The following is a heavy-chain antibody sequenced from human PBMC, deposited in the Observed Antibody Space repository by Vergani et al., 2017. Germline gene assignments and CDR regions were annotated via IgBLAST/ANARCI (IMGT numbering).Heavy chain of an antibody. V-gene: IGHV3-48*04. CDR2: ISSSSSTI. Sequence: VQLVESGGGLVQPGGSLRLSCAASGFTFSSYSMNWVRQAPGKGLEWVSYISSSSSTIYYADSVKGRFTISRDNAKNSLYLQMNSLRAEDTAVYYCAGFQRAYYDILTADYYGMDVWGQGTTVTVSS. CDR3: AGFQRAYYDILTADYYGMDV. D-gene: IGHD3-9*01. J-gene: IGHJ6*02. CDR1: GFTFSSYS.